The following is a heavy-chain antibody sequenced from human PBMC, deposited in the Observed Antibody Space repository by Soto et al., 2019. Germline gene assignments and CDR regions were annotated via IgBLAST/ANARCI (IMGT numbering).Heavy chain of an antibody. D-gene: IGHD6-19*01. CDR2: ISSSSSYI. V-gene: IGHV3-21*01. CDR3: ASPSLRYSSGWYYFDY. CDR1: GFTFSSYS. Sequence: EVQLVESGGGLVKPGGSLRLSCAASGFTFSSYSMNWVRQAPGKRLEWVSSISSSSSYIYYADSVKGRFTISRDNAKNSLYLQMNSLRAEDTAVYYCASPSLRYSSGWYYFDYWGQGTLVTVSS. J-gene: IGHJ4*02.